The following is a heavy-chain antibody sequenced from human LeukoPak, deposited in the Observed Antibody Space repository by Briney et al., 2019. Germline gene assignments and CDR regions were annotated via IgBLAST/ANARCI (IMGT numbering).Heavy chain of an antibody. V-gene: IGHV4-59*12. CDR3: ARSYCTKCNAFDI. CDR1: GGSISNYY. CDR2: IHSSGST. J-gene: IGHJ3*02. D-gene: IGHD2-8*01. Sequence: SETLSLTCTVSGGSISNYYWSWIRQPPGKGLEWIGYIHSSGSTNCNPSLKSRVTISVDTSKNQFSLKLSSVTAADTAVYYCARSYCTKCNAFDIWGQGTMVTVSS.